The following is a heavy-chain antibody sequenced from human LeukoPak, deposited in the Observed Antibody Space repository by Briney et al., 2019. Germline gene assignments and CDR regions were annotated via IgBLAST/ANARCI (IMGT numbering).Heavy chain of an antibody. Sequence: SETLSLTCAVYGGSFSGYYWSWIRQPPGRGLEWIGEINHSGSTNYNPSLKSRVTISVDTSKNQFSLKLSSVTAADTAVYYCARELAVAGSFDYWGQGTLVTVSS. J-gene: IGHJ4*02. CDR2: INHSGST. CDR3: ARELAVAGSFDY. D-gene: IGHD6-19*01. CDR1: GGSFSGYY. V-gene: IGHV4-34*01.